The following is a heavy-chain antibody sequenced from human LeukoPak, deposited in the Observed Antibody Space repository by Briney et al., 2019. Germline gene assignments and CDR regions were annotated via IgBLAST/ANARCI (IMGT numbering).Heavy chain of an antibody. J-gene: IGHJ4*02. CDR2: IYYSGST. CDR1: GGSISSYY. Sequence: PSETLSLTCTVSGGSISSYYWSWIRQPPGKGLEWIGYIYYSGSTNYNPSLKSRVTISVDTSKNQFSLKLSSVTAADTAVYYCATRSYSSGWDFDYWDQGTLVTVSS. D-gene: IGHD6-19*01. CDR3: ATRSYSSGWDFDY. V-gene: IGHV4-59*08.